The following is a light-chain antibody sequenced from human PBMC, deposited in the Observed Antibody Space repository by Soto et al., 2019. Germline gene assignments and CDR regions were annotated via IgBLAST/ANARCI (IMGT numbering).Light chain of an antibody. CDR3: HQHSDWPLT. Sequence: IGLPQSPSTLSLYPGKRAPLSCRASQSVSSYLAWYQQKPGQAPRLLIYDASNRATGIPARFSGSGSGTDFTLTISSLEPEDFAVYYCHQHSDWPLTFGAGTKVDIK. CDR2: DAS. CDR1: QSVSSY. V-gene: IGKV3-11*01. J-gene: IGKJ4*01.